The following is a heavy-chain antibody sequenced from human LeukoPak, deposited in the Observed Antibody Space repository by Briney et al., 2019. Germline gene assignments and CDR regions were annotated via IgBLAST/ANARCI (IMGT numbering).Heavy chain of an antibody. V-gene: IGHV3-21*06. CDR1: GFSFSTFD. CDR3: ARVGAFSAINY. Sequence: PGGSLRLSCAASGFSFSTFDMDWVRQAPGKGLEWLSYISSNSNYIHYADSVKGRFTISRDNAKNSLYSQMNSLRAEDTAVYYCARVGAFSAINYWGQGTLVTVSS. D-gene: IGHD5-18*01. J-gene: IGHJ4*02. CDR2: ISSNSNYI.